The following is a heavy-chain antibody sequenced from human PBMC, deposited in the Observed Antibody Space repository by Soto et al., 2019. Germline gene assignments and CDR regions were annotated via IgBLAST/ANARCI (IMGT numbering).Heavy chain of an antibody. Sequence: SETLSLTCTVSGGSISSYYWSWIRQPPGKGLEWIGYIYYSGSTNYNPSLKSRVTISVDTSKNQFSLKLSSVTAADTAVYYCARGFGGGQIGGAFDSWGQGTMVTVAS. V-gene: IGHV4-59*01. CDR3: ARGFGGGQIGGAFDS. D-gene: IGHD2-21*01. CDR2: IYYSGST. CDR1: GGSISSYY. J-gene: IGHJ3*02.